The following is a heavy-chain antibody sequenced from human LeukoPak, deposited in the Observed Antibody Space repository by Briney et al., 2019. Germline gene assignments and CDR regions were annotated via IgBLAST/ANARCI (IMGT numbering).Heavy chain of an antibody. CDR3: ARRGSSWYYYYYGMDV. CDR2: IKQDGSEK. J-gene: IGHJ6*02. Sequence: GGSLRLSCAASGFTFSSYWMSWVRQAPGKGLEWVAHIKQDGSEKYYVDSVKGRFTISRDNAKNSLYLQMNSLRAEDTAVYYCARRGSSWYYYYYGMDVWGQGTTVTVSS. CDR1: GFTFSSYW. V-gene: IGHV3-7*01. D-gene: IGHD6-13*01.